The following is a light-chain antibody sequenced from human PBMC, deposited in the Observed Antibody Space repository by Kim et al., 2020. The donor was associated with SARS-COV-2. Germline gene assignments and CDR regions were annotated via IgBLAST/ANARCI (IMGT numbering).Light chain of an antibody. CDR3: ATWDDSLYGWV. CDR2: SNN. J-gene: IGLJ3*02. CDR1: SSNIGGNT. Sequence: GQRVTISCSRSSSNIGGNTINWYQQRPGSAPKLLIYSNNQRPSGVPDRFSGSKSGTSASLAISGLQSEDEADYYCATWDDSLYGWVFGGGTQLTVL. V-gene: IGLV1-44*01.